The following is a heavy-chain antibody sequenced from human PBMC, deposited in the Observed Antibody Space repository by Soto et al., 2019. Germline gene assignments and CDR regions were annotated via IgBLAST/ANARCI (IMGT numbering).Heavy chain of an antibody. J-gene: IGHJ4*02. CDR3: ARGDMTTVTTFDY. CDR1: GGTFSSYT. Sequence: SVKVSCKASGGTFSSYTISWVRQAPGQGLEWMGRIIPILGIANYAQKFQGRVTITADKSTSTAYMELSSLRSEDTAVYYCARGDMTTVTTFDYWGQGTLVTVSS. D-gene: IGHD4-17*01. V-gene: IGHV1-69*02. CDR2: IIPILGIA.